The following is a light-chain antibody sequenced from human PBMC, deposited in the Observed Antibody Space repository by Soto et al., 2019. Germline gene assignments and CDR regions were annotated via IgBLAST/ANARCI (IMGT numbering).Light chain of an antibody. CDR1: QSISNW. J-gene: IGKJ5*01. Sequence: DIQMTQSPSTLSATAGDRVTITCRASQSISNWLAWYQQKPGTAPKVLIYHASNRATGIPARFSGSGSGTDFTLTISSLEPEDFAVYYCQQRSNWPRITFGQGTRLEIK. V-gene: IGKV1-5*01. CDR3: QQRSNWPRIT. CDR2: HAS.